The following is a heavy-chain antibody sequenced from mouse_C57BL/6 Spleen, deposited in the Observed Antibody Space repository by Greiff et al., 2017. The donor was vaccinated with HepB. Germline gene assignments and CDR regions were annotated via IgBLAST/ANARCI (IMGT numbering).Heavy chain of an antibody. CDR2: INYDGSST. Sequence: EVQLQESEGGLVQPGSSMKLSCTASGFTFSDYYMAWVRQVPEKGLEWVANINYDGSSTYYLDSLKSRFIISRDNAKNILYLQMSSLKSEDTATYYCARDSIYYAMDYWGQGTSVTVSS. V-gene: IGHV5-16*01. CDR3: ARDSIYYAMDY. CDR1: GFTFSDYY. D-gene: IGHD2-10*02. J-gene: IGHJ4*01.